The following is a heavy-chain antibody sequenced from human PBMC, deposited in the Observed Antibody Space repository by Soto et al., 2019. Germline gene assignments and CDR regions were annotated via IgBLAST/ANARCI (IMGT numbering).Heavy chain of an antibody. CDR1: GGSFSGYY. V-gene: IGHV4-34*01. Sequence: PSETLSLTCAVYGGSFSGYYWSWIRQPPGKGLEWIGEINHSGSTNYNPSLKSRVTISVDTSKNQFSLKLSSVTAADTAVYYCARGGTERYYYDSSGYYFFPPDYWGQGTLVTVSS. CDR2: INHSGST. J-gene: IGHJ4*02. D-gene: IGHD3-22*01. CDR3: ARGGTERYYYDSSGYYFFPPDY.